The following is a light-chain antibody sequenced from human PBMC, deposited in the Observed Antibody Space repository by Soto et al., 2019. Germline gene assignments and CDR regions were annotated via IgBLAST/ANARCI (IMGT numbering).Light chain of an antibody. CDR2: DVT. V-gene: IGLV2-14*01. CDR3: ISYASINTYV. Sequence: LTQPASVSGSPGQSITISCTGTSIDVGGYDYVSWYQQHPGKAPKLMIYDVTNRPSGVSNRFSGSKSGNTASLTISGLQAEDEADYYCISYASINTYVFGTGTKVTVL. J-gene: IGLJ1*01. CDR1: SIDVGGYDY.